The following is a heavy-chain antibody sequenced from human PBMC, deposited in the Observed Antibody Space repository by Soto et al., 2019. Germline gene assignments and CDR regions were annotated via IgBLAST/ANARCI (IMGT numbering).Heavy chain of an antibody. D-gene: IGHD4-17*01. CDR2: MSLNAGDI. V-gene: IGHV3-9*01. Sequence: GGSLRLSCAASGFTFDDYFMHLVRHAPGKGLECVSGMSLNAGDISYASSVKGRFTISRDNAKKSLYLQMNSLRPEDTAFYYCAKVPEYGDHEFFPHWRQGPLVLVS. CDR1: GFTFDDYF. J-gene: IGHJ1*01. CDR3: AKVPEYGDHEFFPH.